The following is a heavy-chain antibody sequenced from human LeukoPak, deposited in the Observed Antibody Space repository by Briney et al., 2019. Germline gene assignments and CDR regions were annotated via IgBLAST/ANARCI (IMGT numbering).Heavy chain of an antibody. Sequence: SVKVSCKASGVTFSSYAISWVRQAPGQGLEWMGRIIPILGIANYAQKFQGRVTITADKSTSTAYMELSSLRSEDTAVYYCARASGRLMTFDYWGQGTLVTVSS. V-gene: IGHV1-69*04. CDR3: ARASGRLMTFDY. CDR2: IIPILGIA. CDR1: GVTFSSYA. D-gene: IGHD3-3*01. J-gene: IGHJ4*02.